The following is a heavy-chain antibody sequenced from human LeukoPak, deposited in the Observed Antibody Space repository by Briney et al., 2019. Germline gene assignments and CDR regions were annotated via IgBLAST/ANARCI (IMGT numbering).Heavy chain of an antibody. V-gene: IGHV4-34*01. CDR2: INHSGST. Sequence: PSETLSLTCAVYGGSFSGYYWRWIRQPPGKGLEWIGEINHSGSTNYNPSLKSRVTISVDTSKNQFSLKLSSVTAADTAVYYCARFRKSALGYCSGGSCYSPFDYWGQGTLVTVSS. CDR3: ARFRKSALGYCSGGSCYSPFDY. CDR1: GGSFSGYY. D-gene: IGHD2-15*01. J-gene: IGHJ4*02.